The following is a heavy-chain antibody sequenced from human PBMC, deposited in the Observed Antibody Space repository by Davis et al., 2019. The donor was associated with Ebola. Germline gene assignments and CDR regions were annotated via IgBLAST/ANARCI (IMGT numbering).Heavy chain of an antibody. V-gene: IGHV1-18*01. CDR3: AREAEVDGSIFFLH. Sequence: ASVTVSCQASGYTFTTYGIRWVRQAPGQGLEWMGWISAYYGTTNYAQSLQGRVTMTRDTSTSTAHMELRGLRSDDTAVYYFAREAEVDGSIFFLHWGQGTLVTVSS. CDR2: ISAYYGTT. D-gene: IGHD3-10*01. J-gene: IGHJ1*01. CDR1: GYTFTTYG.